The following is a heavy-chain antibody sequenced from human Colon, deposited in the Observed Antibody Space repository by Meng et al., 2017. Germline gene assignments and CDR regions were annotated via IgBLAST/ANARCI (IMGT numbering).Heavy chain of an antibody. CDR1: GDSVSSNRAL. V-gene: IGHV6-1*01. CDR2: TYYRSEWQN. J-gene: IGHJ4*02. CDR3: TTWYGEY. D-gene: IGHD3-10*01. Sequence: QVQLQPSGPRLVKPSQTLSLTWAISGDSVSSNRALWHWVRQSPSRGLEWLGQTYYRSEWQNHYGVSVKSRITINADTSRNHFSLHLNSVTPEDTAVYYCTTWYGEYWGQGTLVTVSS.